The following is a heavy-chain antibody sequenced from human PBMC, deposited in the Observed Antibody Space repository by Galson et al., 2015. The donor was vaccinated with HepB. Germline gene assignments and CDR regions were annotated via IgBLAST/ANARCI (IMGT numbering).Heavy chain of an antibody. CDR2: TYYRSKWYN. CDR1: GDSVSSNSAS. Sequence: CAISGDSVSSNSASWNWIRQSPSRGLEWLGRTYYRSKWYNDYAVSVKSRITINPDTSKNQFSLQLKSVTPEDAAVYYCASQDGHIWGQGTLVTVSA. D-gene: IGHD4-17*01. V-gene: IGHV6-1*01. J-gene: IGHJ4*02. CDR3: ASQDGHI.